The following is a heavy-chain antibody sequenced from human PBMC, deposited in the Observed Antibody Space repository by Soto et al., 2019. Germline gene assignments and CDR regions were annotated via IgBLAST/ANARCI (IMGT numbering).Heavy chain of an antibody. D-gene: IGHD5-12*01. Sequence: PGGSLRLSCAASGFTFSSYWMSWVRQAPGKGLEWVSYISSSSSTIYYADSVKGRFTISRDNAKNSLYLQMNSLRDEDTAVYYCARDPYRGYDSGAFDIWGQGTMVTVSS. CDR1: GFTFSSYW. CDR3: ARDPYRGYDSGAFDI. J-gene: IGHJ3*02. CDR2: ISSSSSTI. V-gene: IGHV3-48*02.